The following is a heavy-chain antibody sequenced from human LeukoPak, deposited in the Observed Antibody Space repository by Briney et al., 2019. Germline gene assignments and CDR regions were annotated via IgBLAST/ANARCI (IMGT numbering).Heavy chain of an antibody. CDR1: GFTVSSNY. D-gene: IGHD6-13*01. CDR2: IFSGGST. J-gene: IGHJ4*02. V-gene: IGHV3-53*01. CDR3: ARNTMSKDSSSWYGH. Sequence: GGSLRLSCAASGFTVSSNYMSWVRQAAAKGLEWVSTIFSGGSTYYADSVKGRFTISRDNSKNTLSLQMDSLRAADTAVYYCARNTMSKDSSSWYGHWGQGTLVTVSS.